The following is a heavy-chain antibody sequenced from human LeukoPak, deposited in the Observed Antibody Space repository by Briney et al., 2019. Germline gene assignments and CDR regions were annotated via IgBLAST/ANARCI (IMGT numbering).Heavy chain of an antibody. CDR1: EFTFNNYG. CDR2: ISKDGSNE. J-gene: IGHJ4*02. Sequence: GGSLRLSCAASEFTFNNYGMHWVRQAPGKGLEWVALISKDGSNEYYADSVKGRFTISRDNSKNTLYLQMNSLRAEDTAVYYCAKDNNYYGSGSYDYWGQGTLVTVSS. D-gene: IGHD3-10*01. CDR3: AKDNNYYGSGSYDY. V-gene: IGHV3-30*18.